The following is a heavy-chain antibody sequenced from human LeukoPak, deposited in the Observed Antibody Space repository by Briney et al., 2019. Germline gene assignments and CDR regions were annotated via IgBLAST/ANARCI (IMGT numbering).Heavy chain of an antibody. J-gene: IGHJ4*02. D-gene: IGHD3-22*01. CDR1: GDSVSSNSAA. Sequence: SQTLSLTCAISGDSVSSNSAAWNWIRQSPSRGLEWPGRTYYRSKWYNDYAVSVKSRITINPDTSKNQFSLQLNSVTPEDTAVYYCARDQGGVSYYDSSEGYFDYWGQGTLVTVSS. CDR2: TYYRSKWYN. V-gene: IGHV6-1*01. CDR3: ARDQGGVSYYDSSEGYFDY.